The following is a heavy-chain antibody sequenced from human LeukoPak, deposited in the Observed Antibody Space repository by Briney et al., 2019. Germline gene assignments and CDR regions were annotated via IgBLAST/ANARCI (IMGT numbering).Heavy chain of an antibody. CDR2: ISGSGGST. CDR1: GFTFSSYA. Sequence: PGGSLRLSCAASGFTFSSYAMSWVRQAPGKGLEWVSAISGSGGSTYYADSVKGRFTISRDNAKNSLYLQMNSLRAEDTAVYYCARGIVVAIDYWGQGTLVTVSS. CDR3: ARGIVVAIDY. D-gene: IGHD2-15*01. J-gene: IGHJ4*02. V-gene: IGHV3-23*01.